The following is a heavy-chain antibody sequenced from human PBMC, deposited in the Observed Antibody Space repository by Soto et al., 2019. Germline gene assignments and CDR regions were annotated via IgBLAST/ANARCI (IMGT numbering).Heavy chain of an antibody. CDR2: ISYNSGNI. CDR1: GFTLEDYA. V-gene: IGHV3-9*01. Sequence: EVQLVESGGGLVQPGRSLRLSVAASGFTLEDYAMHWVRQAPGKGLEWVPVISYNSGNIGYVDSVKGRFTISRDNAKNSLYLQMNSLRVEDTALYYCAKGLDYYDRSGYYRPTGYLDYWGQGTLVTVSS. D-gene: IGHD3-22*01. J-gene: IGHJ4*02. CDR3: AKGLDYYDRSGYYRPTGYLDY.